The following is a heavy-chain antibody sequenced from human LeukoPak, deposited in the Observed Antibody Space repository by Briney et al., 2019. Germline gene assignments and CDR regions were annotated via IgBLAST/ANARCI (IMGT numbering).Heavy chain of an antibody. V-gene: IGHV5-10-1*01. CDR2: IDPSDSYT. Sequence: PGQSLPISLKGSGYSVTSYWISWVRQMPGKGLEWMGRIDPSDSYTNYSPSFQGHVTISADKSISTAYLQWSSLKASDTAMYYCAFGYYYDSSGYYKPFDYWGQGTLVTVSS. J-gene: IGHJ4*02. D-gene: IGHD3-22*01. CDR3: AFGYYYDSSGYYKPFDY. CDR1: GYSVTSYW.